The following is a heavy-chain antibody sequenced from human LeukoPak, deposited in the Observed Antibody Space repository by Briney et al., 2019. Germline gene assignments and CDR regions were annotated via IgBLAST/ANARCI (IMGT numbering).Heavy chain of an antibody. Sequence: GGSLRLSCAVSGLTFSNHALSWVRQAPGKGLEWVSAISGRDESTYYADSVKGRFTISRDNSKSTLYLQMSSLRAEDTAVYYCARDHTAAGIIFDYWGQGTLVTVSS. CDR2: ISGRDEST. D-gene: IGHD5-18*01. CDR1: GLTFSNHA. J-gene: IGHJ4*02. CDR3: ARDHTAAGIIFDY. V-gene: IGHV3-23*01.